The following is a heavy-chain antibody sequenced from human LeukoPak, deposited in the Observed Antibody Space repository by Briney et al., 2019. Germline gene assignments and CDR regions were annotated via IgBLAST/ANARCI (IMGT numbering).Heavy chain of an antibody. CDR3: ASQIRVDAFDI. Sequence: GGSLRLSCAASGFTFSSYSMNWVRQPPGKGLEWVSSISSSSSYIYYADSVKGRFTISRDNAKNSLYLQMNSLRAEDTAVYYCASQIRVDAFDIWGQGTMVTVSS. D-gene: IGHD6-13*01. J-gene: IGHJ3*02. CDR2: ISSSSSYI. V-gene: IGHV3-21*01. CDR1: GFTFSSYS.